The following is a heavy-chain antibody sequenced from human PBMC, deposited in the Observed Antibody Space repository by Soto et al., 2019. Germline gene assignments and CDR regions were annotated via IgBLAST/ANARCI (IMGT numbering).Heavy chain of an antibody. CDR3: ARAQQVRGVDP. CDR1: GYTFTSYD. V-gene: IGHV1-8*01. Sequence: QVQLVQSGAEVKKPGDSVKVSCKASGYTFTSYDINWVRQATGQGLEWMGWMNPNSGNTGYAQKFQGRVTMTRNTSVRTAYMELSSLRSEDTAGYYCARAQQVRGVDPWGQGTQVTVSS. D-gene: IGHD6-13*01. J-gene: IGHJ5*02. CDR2: MNPNSGNT.